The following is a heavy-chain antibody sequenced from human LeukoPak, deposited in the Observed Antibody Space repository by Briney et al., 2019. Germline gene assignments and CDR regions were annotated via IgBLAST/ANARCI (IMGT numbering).Heavy chain of an antibody. CDR1: GYTFTSYG. Sequence: ASVKASCKASGYTFTSYGISWVRQAPGQGLEWMGWISAYNGNTNYAQKLQGRVTMTTDTSTSTAYMELRSLRSDDTAVYYCARARYYDILTWVPPFDYWGQGTLVTVSS. CDR3: ARARYYDILTWVPPFDY. D-gene: IGHD3-9*01. V-gene: IGHV1-18*01. CDR2: ISAYNGNT. J-gene: IGHJ4*02.